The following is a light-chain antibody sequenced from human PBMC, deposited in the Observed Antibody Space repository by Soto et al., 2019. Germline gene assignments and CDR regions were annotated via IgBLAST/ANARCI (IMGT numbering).Light chain of an antibody. J-gene: IGKJ4*01. CDR1: ESLGTN. V-gene: IGKV3D-15*01. CDR3: QQYNKSPLT. CDR2: AAS. Sequence: EIVMTQSPATLSVSPGERASLSCRASESLGTNLAWLQQRPGQAPRLLIYAASTRAPGIPARFSGSGSGTEFPLTISGLQSEDFAIYFCQQYNKSPLTFGGGTIVEI.